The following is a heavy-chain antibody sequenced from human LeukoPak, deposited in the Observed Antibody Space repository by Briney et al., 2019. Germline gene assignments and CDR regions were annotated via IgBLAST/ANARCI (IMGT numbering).Heavy chain of an antibody. V-gene: IGHV1-2*02. D-gene: IGHD3-3*01. CDR1: GYSFNVYY. CDR3: ARIGRFWSGYWAGLDAFDI. J-gene: IGHJ3*02. CDR2: INPNSGGT. Sequence: ASVKVSCKASGYSFNVYYMNWVRQAPGQGLEWMGWINPNSGGTKYAQKFQGRVTMTRGTSISTAYMELSRLRSDDTAVYFCARIGRFWSGYWAGLDAFDIWGQGTMVTVSS.